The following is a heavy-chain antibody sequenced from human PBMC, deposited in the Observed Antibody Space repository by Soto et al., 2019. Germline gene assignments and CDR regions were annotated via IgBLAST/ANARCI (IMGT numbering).Heavy chain of an antibody. D-gene: IGHD6-13*01. Sequence: PGGSLRLSCTASGFTFGDYAMSWFRQAPGKGLEWVGFIRSKAYGGTTEYAASVKGRFTISRDDSKSIAYLQMNSLKTEDTAVYYCTRDRPRKESSWYRRDAFDIWGQGTMVTVSS. CDR2: IRSKAYGGTT. J-gene: IGHJ3*02. V-gene: IGHV3-49*03. CDR3: TRDRPRKESSWYRRDAFDI. CDR1: GFTFGDYA.